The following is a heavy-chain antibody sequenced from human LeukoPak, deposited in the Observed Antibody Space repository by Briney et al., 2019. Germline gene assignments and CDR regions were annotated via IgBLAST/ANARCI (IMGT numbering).Heavy chain of an antibody. Sequence: SEALSLTCAVHGGSFSEYYWTSVCQPPAKGLEWIGEFNYSGSTNYNPSLKSRVTISVDTSKNQFSLKLSSVTAADTAVYYCASRGLWFGESTFRRAPREIDYWGQGTLVTVSS. D-gene: IGHD3-10*01. CDR3: ASRGLWFGESTFRRAPREIDY. J-gene: IGHJ4*02. V-gene: IGHV4-34*01. CDR2: FNYSGST. CDR1: GGSFSEYY.